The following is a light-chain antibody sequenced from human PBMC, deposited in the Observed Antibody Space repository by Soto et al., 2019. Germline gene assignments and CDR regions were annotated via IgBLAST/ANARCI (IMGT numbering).Light chain of an antibody. CDR2: DTS. Sequence: DIVMTQSPATVSVSPGERATLSCRASQSVSRKLAWYQHKPGQAPRLLIYDTSTRAADIPARFSGSGSGTDFTLTISSLQSEDFAVYYCQQYNHWRSISFGQGTRLEIK. CDR3: QQYNHWRSIS. CDR1: QSVSRK. J-gene: IGKJ5*01. V-gene: IGKV3-15*01.